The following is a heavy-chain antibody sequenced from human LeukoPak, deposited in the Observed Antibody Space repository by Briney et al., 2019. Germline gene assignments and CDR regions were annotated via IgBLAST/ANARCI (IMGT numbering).Heavy chain of an antibody. V-gene: IGHV3-30*02. CDR1: GFTLSSYG. CDR3: AKDPSYDSMGTVVDSDY. D-gene: IGHD2/OR15-2a*01. J-gene: IGHJ4*02. Sequence: GGSLRLSCAASGFTLSSYGMHWVRQAPGKELEWVAFLRYDGSNKYYADSVKGRFTISSDNSKNTLYLEMNSLRAEDTALYYCAKDPSYDSMGTVVDSDYWGQGTLVTVSS. CDR2: LRYDGSNK.